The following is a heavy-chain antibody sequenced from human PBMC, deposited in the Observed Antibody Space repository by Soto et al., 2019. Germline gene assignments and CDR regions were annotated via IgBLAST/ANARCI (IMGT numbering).Heavy chain of an antibody. D-gene: IGHD1-26*01. V-gene: IGHV4-39*01. Sequence: QLQLQESGPGLVKPSETVSLTCTVSGDSISSSSLYWGWIRQPPGKGLEWIGSIYNSGKTYYSPSLESRVTISVDTSKNQFSLKLSSGTAADTAVYYCARHGSNSGSYSEYFQYWGQGTLAAVSS. CDR3: ARHGSNSGSYSEYFQY. CDR2: IYNSGKT. J-gene: IGHJ1*01. CDR1: GDSISSSSLY.